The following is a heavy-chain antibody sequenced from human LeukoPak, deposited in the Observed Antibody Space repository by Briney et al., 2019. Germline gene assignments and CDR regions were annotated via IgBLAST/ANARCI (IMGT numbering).Heavy chain of an antibody. CDR3: ARVTTGGYYNC. Sequence: SQTLSLTCTYSGGSISSGSYYWSWIRQPAGKGLEWIGRIYTSGSTNYNPSLKSRVTISVDTSKNQFSLKLSSVTAADTAVYYCARVTTGGYYNCWGQGTLVTVSS. J-gene: IGHJ4*02. D-gene: IGHD3-22*01. V-gene: IGHV4-61*02. CDR1: GGSISSGSYY. CDR2: IYTSGST.